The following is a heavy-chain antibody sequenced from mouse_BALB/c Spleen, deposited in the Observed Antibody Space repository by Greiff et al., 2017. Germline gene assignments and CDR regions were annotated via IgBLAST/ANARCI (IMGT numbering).Heavy chain of an antibody. D-gene: IGHD6-1*01. Sequence: VQLKESGGGLVKPGGSLKLSCAASGFTFSSYAMSWVRQSPEKRLEWVAEISSGGSYTYYPDTVTGRFTISRDNAKNTLYLEMSSLRSEDTAMYYCAREGPHYYAMDYWGQGTSVTVSS. CDR2: ISSGGSYT. CDR1: GFTFSSYA. V-gene: IGHV5-9-4*01. J-gene: IGHJ4*01. CDR3: AREGPHYYAMDY.